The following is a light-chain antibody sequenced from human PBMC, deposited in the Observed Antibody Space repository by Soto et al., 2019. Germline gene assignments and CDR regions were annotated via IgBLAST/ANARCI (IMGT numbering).Light chain of an antibody. CDR2: GAS. CDR3: RQYGGSPPS. CDR1: QKVYNNY. V-gene: IGKV3-20*01. Sequence: EIVLTQSPGTLSLSPGERATLSCRASQKVYNNYLAWYQQKPGQAPRLLINGASSRATGIPDRFSGSGSGTDFTLTISRLEPEDFAVYYCRQYGGSPPSFGGGTKVAIQ. J-gene: IGKJ4*01.